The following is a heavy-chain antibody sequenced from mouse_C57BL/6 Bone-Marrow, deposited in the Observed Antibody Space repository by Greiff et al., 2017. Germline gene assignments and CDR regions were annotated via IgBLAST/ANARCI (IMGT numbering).Heavy chain of an antibody. V-gene: IGHV1-69*01. J-gene: IGHJ2*01. Sequence: QVQLQQPGAELVMPGASVKLSCKASGYTFTSYWMHWVKQRPGQGLEWIGEIDPSDSSTNYNQKFKGKSTLTVDKSSSTAYMQLSSLTSVDSAVYYGAPLLPTGGDYWGQGTTLTVSS. D-gene: IGHD1-2*01. CDR2: IDPSDSST. CDR1: GYTFTSYW. CDR3: APLLPTGGDY.